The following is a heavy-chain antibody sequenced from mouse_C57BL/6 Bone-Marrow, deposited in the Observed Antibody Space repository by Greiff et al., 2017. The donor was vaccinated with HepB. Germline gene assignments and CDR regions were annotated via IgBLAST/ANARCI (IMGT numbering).Heavy chain of an antibody. CDR1: GFNIKDDY. Sequence: EVKLMESGAELVRPGASVKLSCTASGFNIKDDYMHWVKQRPEQGLEWIGWIDPENGDTEYASKFQGKATITAETSSNTAYLQLSSLTSEDTAVYYCTTLQLTPEFAYWGQGTLVTVSA. J-gene: IGHJ3*01. V-gene: IGHV14-4*01. CDR2: IDPENGDT. D-gene: IGHD3-2*02. CDR3: TTLQLTPEFAY.